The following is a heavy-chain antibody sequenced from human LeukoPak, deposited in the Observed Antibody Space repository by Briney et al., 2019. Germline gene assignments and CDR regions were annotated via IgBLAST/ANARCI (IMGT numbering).Heavy chain of an antibody. CDR1: GFTFDDYG. D-gene: IGHD3-22*01. V-gene: IGHV3-20*01. J-gene: IGHJ4*02. Sequence: GGSLRLSCAASGFTFDDYGMSWVRQAPGKGLEWVSGINWNGGSTVYADSVKGRFTISRDNAKNSLYLQMNSLRAEDTALYHCARLYYYDSSGYYCFDYWGQGTLVTVSS. CDR3: ARLYYYDSSGYYCFDY. CDR2: INWNGGST.